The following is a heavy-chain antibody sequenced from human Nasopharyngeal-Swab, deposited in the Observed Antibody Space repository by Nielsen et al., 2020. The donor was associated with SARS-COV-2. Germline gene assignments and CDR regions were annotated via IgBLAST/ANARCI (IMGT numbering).Heavy chain of an antibody. CDR2: INAGNGNT. J-gene: IGHJ4*02. Sequence: ASVKVSCKASGYTFTSYAMHWVRQAPGQRLEWMGWINAGNGNTKYSQKFQGRVTITRDTSASTAYMELSSLRSEDTAVYYCARGGLLYYYDSSGYVFLDYWGQGTLVTVSS. D-gene: IGHD3-22*01. V-gene: IGHV1-3*01. CDR3: ARGGLLYYYDSSGYVFLDY. CDR1: GYTFTSYA.